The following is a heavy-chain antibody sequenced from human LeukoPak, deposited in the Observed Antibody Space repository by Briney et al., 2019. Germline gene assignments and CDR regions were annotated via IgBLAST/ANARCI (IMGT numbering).Heavy chain of an antibody. Sequence: PSETLSLTCTVSGESIISSYFWSWIRQPAGKGLEWIGRIYNTGSTDFNPSLKSRVTMSVDTPKNQFSLKLSSVTAADTAVYYCAKYASGSLVVWGQGTLVTVSS. D-gene: IGHD3-10*01. V-gene: IGHV4-4*07. CDR3: AKYASGSLVV. CDR2: IYNTGST. CDR1: GESIISSYF. J-gene: IGHJ4*02.